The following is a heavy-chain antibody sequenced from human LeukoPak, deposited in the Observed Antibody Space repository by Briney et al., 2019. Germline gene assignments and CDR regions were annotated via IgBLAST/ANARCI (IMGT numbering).Heavy chain of an antibody. CDR3: ARDGPLSPGGWFDP. D-gene: IGHD2-8*01. CDR2: IYYGGST. CDR1: GGSISSGDYY. Sequence: PSETLSLTCTVSGGSISSGDYYWSWIRQPPGKGLEWIGYIYYGGSTYYNPSLKSRVTISVDTSKNQFSLKLSSVTAADTAVYYCARDGPLSPGGWFDPWGQGTLVTVSS. J-gene: IGHJ5*02. V-gene: IGHV4-30-4*08.